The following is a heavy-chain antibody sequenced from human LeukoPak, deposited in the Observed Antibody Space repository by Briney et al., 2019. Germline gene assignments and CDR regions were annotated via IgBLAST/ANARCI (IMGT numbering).Heavy chain of an antibody. D-gene: IGHD6-19*01. CDR1: GGSISSYY. Sequence: SETLSLTCTVSGGSISSYYWSWIRQPPGKGLEWIGYIYYTGSSNYNPSLKSRVTISIDTSKNQFSLKVNSVTAADTAMYYCARAKRQWLVGATIRGDNPPYYFDYWGQGTLVTVSS. CDR3: ARAKRQWLVGATIRGDNPPYYFDY. CDR2: IYYTGSS. J-gene: IGHJ4*02. V-gene: IGHV4-59*12.